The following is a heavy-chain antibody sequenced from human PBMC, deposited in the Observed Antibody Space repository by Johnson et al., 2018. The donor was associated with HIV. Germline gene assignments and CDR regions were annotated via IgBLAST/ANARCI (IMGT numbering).Heavy chain of an antibody. CDR2: ISFDGNLK. CDR3: AKESKWESRTPHAFDL. Sequence: QVYLVESGGGVVQPGKSLTLSCVGSGLSFSNFGIHWVRQAPGKGPEWVAVISFDGNLKKYADSVKGRFTVSRDNSKNTLYLQMKSLRPEDTAVYYCAKESKWESRTPHAFDLWGQGTMVTVSS. CDR1: GLSFSNFG. D-gene: IGHD1-26*01. V-gene: IGHV3-30*18. J-gene: IGHJ3*01.